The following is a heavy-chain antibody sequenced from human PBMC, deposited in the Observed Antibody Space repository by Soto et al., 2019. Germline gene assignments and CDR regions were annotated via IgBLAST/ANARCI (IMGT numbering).Heavy chain of an antibody. CDR2: IYYSGST. CDR1: GGSISSGGYY. CDR3: ARGTHNPAAAHY. Sequence: SETLSLTCTVSGGSISSGGYYWSWIRQHPGKGLEWIGYIYYSGSTYYNPSLKSRVTISVDTSKNQFSLKLSSVTAADTAVYFCARGTHNPAAAHYWGPGTLVTVFS. D-gene: IGHD6-13*01. V-gene: IGHV4-31*03. J-gene: IGHJ4*02.